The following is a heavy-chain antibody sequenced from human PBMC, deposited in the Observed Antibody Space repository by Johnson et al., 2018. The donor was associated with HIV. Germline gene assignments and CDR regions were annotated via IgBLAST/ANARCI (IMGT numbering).Heavy chain of an antibody. CDR3: ARGRGYSGYDPPAAFDI. CDR1: RFTVSTNY. J-gene: IGHJ3*02. V-gene: IGHV3-66*01. D-gene: IGHD5-12*01. Sequence: VQLLESGGGLVQPGGSLRLSCVASRFTVSTNYMSWVRQAPGKGLEWVSVIYSGGNTYYSDSVKGRFTISRDNSMNTVYLQMNSLRAEDTAVYYCARGRGYSGYDPPAAFDIWGQGTMVTVSS. CDR2: IYSGGNT.